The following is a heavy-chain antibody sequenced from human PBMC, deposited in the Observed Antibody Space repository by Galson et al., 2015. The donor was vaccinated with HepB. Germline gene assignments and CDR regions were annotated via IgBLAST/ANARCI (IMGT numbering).Heavy chain of an antibody. CDR1: GYTFTGYY. J-gene: IGHJ4*02. CDR3: AKAGFGVVSPVDY. Sequence: VKVSCKASGYTFTGYYIHWVRQAPGQGLEWMGWINLHSGGTNYAQKFQGRVTMTRDTSISTAYMELSRLRSDDTAVYYCAKAGFGVVSPVDYWGQGTLVTVSS. D-gene: IGHD3-3*01. V-gene: IGHV1-2*02. CDR2: INLHSGGT.